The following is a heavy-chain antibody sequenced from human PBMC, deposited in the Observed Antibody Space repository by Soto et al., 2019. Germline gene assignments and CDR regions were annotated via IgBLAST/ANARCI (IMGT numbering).Heavy chain of an antibody. CDR3: TTGGDSGDFGPFEI. Sequence: EVQLVESGGGSVKPGGPLRLTCAASGFTFSNAWMTWVRQAPGKGLEWVGRIKSKTDGGTTDYAAPVNGRFTISRDDSKNTLYLQMNSLKTEDTAVYYCTTGGDSGDFGPFEICGQGTVVTVSS. CDR1: GFTFSNAW. D-gene: IGHD4-17*01. J-gene: IGHJ3*02. V-gene: IGHV3-15*07. CDR2: IKSKTDGGTT.